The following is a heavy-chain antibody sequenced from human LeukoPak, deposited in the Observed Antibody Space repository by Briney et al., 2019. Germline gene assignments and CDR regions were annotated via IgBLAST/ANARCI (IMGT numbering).Heavy chain of an antibody. D-gene: IGHD6-25*01. Sequence: SQTLSLTCAISGDSVSISGAAWNWVRQSPSRGLEWLGRTYYTSKWNTDYAVSVKSRIVVNPDTSKNQFSLQLNSVTSEDTAVYYCARGRASAFDVWGQGTMVTVSS. J-gene: IGHJ3*01. CDR3: ARGRASAFDV. V-gene: IGHV6-1*01. CDR1: GDSVSISGAA. CDR2: TYYTSKWNT.